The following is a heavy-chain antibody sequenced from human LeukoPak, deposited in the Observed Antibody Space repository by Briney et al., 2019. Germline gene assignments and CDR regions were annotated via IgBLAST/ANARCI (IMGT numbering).Heavy chain of an antibody. CDR2: IYHSGST. Sequence: SETLSLTCTVSGGSISSGGYYWSWIRQPPGKGPEWIGYIYHSGSTYYNPSLKSRVTISIDTSKNQFSLKINSVTAADTAIYYCAAESERWLLRSWGQGTLVTVSS. V-gene: IGHV4-30-2*02. J-gene: IGHJ4*02. CDR1: GGSISSGGYY. D-gene: IGHD6-19*01. CDR3: AAESERWLLRS.